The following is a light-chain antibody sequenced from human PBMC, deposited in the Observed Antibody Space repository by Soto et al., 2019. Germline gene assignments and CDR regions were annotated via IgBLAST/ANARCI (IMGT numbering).Light chain of an antibody. CDR3: QQSFSTPRT. CDR2: AAS. J-gene: IGKJ1*01. CDR1: QSINSY. V-gene: IGKV1-39*01. Sequence: DIQMTQSPSSQSASVGDRVTITCRASQSINSYLNWYQQKPGKAPKLLIYAASSLQSGVPSRFSGSGSETDLTLTITSQQPDDFATYYCQQSFSTPRTFGQGTRVEI.